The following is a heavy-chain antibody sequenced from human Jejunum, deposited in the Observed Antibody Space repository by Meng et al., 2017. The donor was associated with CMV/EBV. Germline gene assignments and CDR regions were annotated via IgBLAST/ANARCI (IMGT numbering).Heavy chain of an antibody. CDR2: IYTSGST. CDR3: ARGGSYDTSAYSFDY. D-gene: IGHD3-3*01. J-gene: IGHJ4*02. CDR1: GGSFSSVSHY. V-gene: IGHV4-61*02. Sequence: GGSFSSVSHYWNWVRQPAGKPLEWIGRIYTSGSTNYNPSLQSRVTISVDKSKNQFSLTLTSVTAADTAVYYCARGGSYDTSAYSFDYWGQGTLVTVSS.